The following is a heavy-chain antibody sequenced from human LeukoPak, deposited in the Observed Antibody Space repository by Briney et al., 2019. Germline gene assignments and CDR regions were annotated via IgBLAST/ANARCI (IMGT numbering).Heavy chain of an antibody. D-gene: IGHD3-22*01. CDR3: ARDWNNYYDSSGYSYYFDY. Sequence: GGSLRLSCAASGFTFSSYNMNWVRQAPGKGLEWVSYISGRGNTIKYAGSVKGRFTISRDNGKNSLYLHMSSLRAEDTAVYYCARDWNNYYDSSGYSYYFDYWGQGTLVTVSS. J-gene: IGHJ4*02. V-gene: IGHV3-48*04. CDR2: ISGRGNTI. CDR1: GFTFSSYN.